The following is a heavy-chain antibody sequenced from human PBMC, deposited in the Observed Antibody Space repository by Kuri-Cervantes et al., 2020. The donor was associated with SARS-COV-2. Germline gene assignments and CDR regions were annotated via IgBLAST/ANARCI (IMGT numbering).Heavy chain of an antibody. CDR2: INHSGST. CDR1: GGSFSGYY. J-gene: IGHJ6*02. CDR3: ARGDVVVVDDTSDYYGMDV. Sequence: GSLRLSCAVYGGSFSGYYWSWIRQPPGRGLEWIGEINHSGSTNYNPSLESRVTMSVDTSRNQFSLKLSSVTAADRAVYYCARGDVVVVDDTSDYYGMDVWGQGTTVTVSS. V-gene: IGHV4-34*01. D-gene: IGHD2-15*01.